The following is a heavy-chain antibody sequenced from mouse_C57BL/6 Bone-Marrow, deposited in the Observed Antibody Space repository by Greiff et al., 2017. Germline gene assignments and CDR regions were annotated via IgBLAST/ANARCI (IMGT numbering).Heavy chain of an antibody. CDR2: ISDGGSYT. V-gene: IGHV5-4*01. CDR3: ARVGYYGSSYFDY. Sequence: EVQLVESGGGLVKPGGSLKLSCAASGFTFSSYAMSWVRQTPEKRLEWVATISDGGSYTYYPDNVKGRFTISRDKAKNNLYLQMSHLKSEDTAMYYCARVGYYGSSYFDYWGQGTTLTVSS. J-gene: IGHJ2*01. CDR1: GFTFSSYA. D-gene: IGHD1-1*01.